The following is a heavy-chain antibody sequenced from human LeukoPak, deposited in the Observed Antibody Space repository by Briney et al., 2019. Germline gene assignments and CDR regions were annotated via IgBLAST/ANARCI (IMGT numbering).Heavy chain of an antibody. CDR3: ARHDRSMRFFNY. CDR2: ISDNGDTT. CDR1: GFSFRSYV. Sequence: GGSLRVSCAASGFSFRSYVMSWVRQAPGKGLEWVSAISDNGDTTYYADSVEGRFTISRDNSKNTVFLQMNSLRAEDTAVYYCARHDRSMRFFNYWGQGTLVTVSS. J-gene: IGHJ4*02. D-gene: IGHD1-1*01. V-gene: IGHV3-23*01.